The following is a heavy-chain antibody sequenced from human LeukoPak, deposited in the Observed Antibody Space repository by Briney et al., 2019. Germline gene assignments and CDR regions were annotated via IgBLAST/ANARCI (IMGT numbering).Heavy chain of an antibody. CDR3: ARGRRYYYDSSGYGFDY. CDR1: GGSFSGYY. V-gene: IGHV4-34*01. Sequence: SETLSLTCAVYGGSFSGYYWSWIRQPPGKGLEWIGEINRSGSTNYNPSLKSRVTISVDTSKNQFSLKLSSVTAADTAVYYCARGRRYYYDSSGYGFDYWGQGTLVTVSS. J-gene: IGHJ4*02. CDR2: INRSGST. D-gene: IGHD3-22*01.